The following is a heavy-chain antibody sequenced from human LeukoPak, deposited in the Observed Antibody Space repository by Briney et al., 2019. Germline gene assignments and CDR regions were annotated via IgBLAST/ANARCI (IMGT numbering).Heavy chain of an antibody. Sequence: PSETLSLTCAVYGGSFSGYYWSWIRQPPGKGLEWIGEINHSGSTNYNPSLKSRVTISVDTSKNQFSLKLSSVTAADTAVYYCARGALTVVPDYWSQGTLVTVSS. J-gene: IGHJ4*02. V-gene: IGHV4-34*01. CDR1: GGSFSGYY. CDR3: ARGALTVVPDY. D-gene: IGHD4-23*01. CDR2: INHSGST.